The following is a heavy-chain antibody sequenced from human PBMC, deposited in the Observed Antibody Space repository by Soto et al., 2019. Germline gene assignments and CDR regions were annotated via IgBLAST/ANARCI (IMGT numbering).Heavy chain of an antibody. Sequence: ASVKVSCKASGYTFTSYGISCVRQAPEQGLEWMGWISGYNGDTTYAQKFQGRVTMTIDTSTSTAYMELRSLTSDDTAVYYCAKNGQPPYYYYGLDVWGQGTKVTVSS. CDR1: GYTFTSYG. J-gene: IGHJ6*02. CDR2: ISGYNGDT. D-gene: IGHD2-8*01. CDR3: AKNGQPPYYYYGLDV. V-gene: IGHV1-18*01.